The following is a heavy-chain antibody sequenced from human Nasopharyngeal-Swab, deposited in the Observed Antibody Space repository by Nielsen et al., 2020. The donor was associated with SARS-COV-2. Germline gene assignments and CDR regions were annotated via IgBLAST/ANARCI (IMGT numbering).Heavy chain of an antibody. V-gene: IGHV3-23*01. D-gene: IGHD6-19*01. Sequence: GESPKISCAASGFTFSSYAMSWVRQATGKGLEWVSAISGSGGSTYYADSVKGRFTISRDNSKNTLYLQMNSLRAEDTAVYYCAKDDRRSQWLVDYYYGMDVWGQGTTVTVSS. CDR3: AKDDRRSQWLVDYYYGMDV. CDR1: GFTFSSYA. J-gene: IGHJ6*02. CDR2: ISGSGGST.